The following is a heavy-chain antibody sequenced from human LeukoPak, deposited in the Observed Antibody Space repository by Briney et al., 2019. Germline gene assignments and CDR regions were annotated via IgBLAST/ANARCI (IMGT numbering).Heavy chain of an antibody. J-gene: IGHJ5*02. CDR2: INPNSGDT. V-gene: IGHV1-2*02. D-gene: IGHD2-2*01. Sequence: ASVKVSCKASGYTLTGYYLHWVRQAPRQGLEWMGWINPNSGDTNFAQKFQGRVTMTRDTSISTAYMELSRLRSDDTAVYYCARGSIVVVPAASAFDPWGQGTLVTVSS. CDR1: GYTLTGYY. CDR3: ARGSIVVVPAASAFDP.